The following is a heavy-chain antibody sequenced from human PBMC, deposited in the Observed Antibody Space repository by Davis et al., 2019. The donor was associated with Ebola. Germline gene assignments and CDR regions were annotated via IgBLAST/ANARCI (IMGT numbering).Heavy chain of an antibody. V-gene: IGHV5-51*01. CDR2: IYPGDSDT. Sequence: GESLKISCKGSRYSFTNIWIGWVRQMPGKGLEWMGIIYPGDSDTTYSPSFQGQVTISADKSITTAYLHWSSLKASDTAMYYCARTLSSGYRDRFDIWGQGTMVTVSS. CDR3: ARTLSSGYRDRFDI. D-gene: IGHD3-22*01. CDR1: RYSFTNIW. J-gene: IGHJ3*02.